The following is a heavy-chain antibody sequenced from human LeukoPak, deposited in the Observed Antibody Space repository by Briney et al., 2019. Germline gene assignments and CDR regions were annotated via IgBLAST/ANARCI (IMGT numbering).Heavy chain of an antibody. CDR1: GYTFTSYY. Sequence: ASVKVSCKASGYTFTSYYMHGVRQAPGQGLEWMGIINPSGGSTSYAQKFQGRVTMTRDTSTSTVYMELSSLRSEDTAVYYCARDAYYDSSGYVGGAFDIWGQGTMVTVSS. J-gene: IGHJ3*02. V-gene: IGHV1-46*01. CDR3: ARDAYYDSSGYVGGAFDI. CDR2: INPSGGST. D-gene: IGHD3-22*01.